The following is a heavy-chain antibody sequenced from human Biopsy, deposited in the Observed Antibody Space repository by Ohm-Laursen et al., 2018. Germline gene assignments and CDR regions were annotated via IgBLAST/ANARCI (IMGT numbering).Heavy chain of an antibody. CDR3: ARVEAGTYDALDI. Sequence: GTLSLTCSVSGGSMTGYEWSWILLPPLNLLKWIGYIYYSGGTKYNPSLASRVTFSVDMSKSQFSLKLYSVTAADTAVYYCARVEAGTYDALDIWGQGALVAVSA. J-gene: IGHJ3*02. CDR2: IYYSGGT. CDR1: GGSMTGYE. V-gene: IGHV4-59*01. D-gene: IGHD1-26*01.